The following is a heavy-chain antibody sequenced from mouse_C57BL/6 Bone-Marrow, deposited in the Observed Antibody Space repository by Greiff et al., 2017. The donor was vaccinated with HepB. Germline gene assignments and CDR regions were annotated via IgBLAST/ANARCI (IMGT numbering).Heavy chain of an antibody. CDR1: GFTFSSYA. CDR3: ARASDYDVGAAY. D-gene: IGHD2-4*01. Sequence: EVKVVESGGGLVKPGGSLKLSCAASGFTFSSYAMSWVRQTPEKRLEWVATISDGGSYTYYPDNVKGRFTISRDNAKNNLYLQMSHLKSEDTAMYYCARASDYDVGAAYWGQGTLVTVSA. V-gene: IGHV5-4*03. J-gene: IGHJ3*01. CDR2: ISDGGSYT.